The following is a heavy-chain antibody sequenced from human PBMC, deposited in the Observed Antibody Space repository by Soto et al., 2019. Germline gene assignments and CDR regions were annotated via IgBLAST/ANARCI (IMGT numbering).Heavy chain of an antibody. J-gene: IGHJ4*02. CDR3: YTRCLDY. CDR1: GFTFSSYA. D-gene: IGHD3-22*01. Sequence: GGSLRLSCAASGFTFSSYAMSWVRQAPGKGLEWVSAISGSGGSTYYADSVKGRFTISRDNSKNTLYLQMNSLRATYFSDSSGYTRCLDYWGQGTLVTVSS. V-gene: IGHV3-23*01. CDR2: ISGSGGST.